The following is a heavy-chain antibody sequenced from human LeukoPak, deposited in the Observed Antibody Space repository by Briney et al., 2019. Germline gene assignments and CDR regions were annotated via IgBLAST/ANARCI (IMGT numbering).Heavy chain of an antibody. CDR2: IIPIFGTA. CDR1: GGTFSSYA. J-gene: IGHJ3*02. V-gene: IGHV1-69*05. CDR3: ARFKRYSSSWYSAFDI. Sequence: SVKVSCKASGGTFSSYAISWVRQAPGQGLEWMGGIIPIFGTANYAQKFQGRVTITTDKSTSTAYMELSSLRSEDTAVYYCARFKRYSSSWYSAFDIWGQGTMVTVSS. D-gene: IGHD6-13*01.